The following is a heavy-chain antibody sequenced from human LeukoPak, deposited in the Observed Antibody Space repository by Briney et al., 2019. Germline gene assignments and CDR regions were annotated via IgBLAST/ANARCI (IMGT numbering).Heavy chain of an antibody. J-gene: IGHJ4*02. Sequence: SGPTLVKPTQTLTLTCTFSGFSLSDYRVGVGWIRQPPGKALEWLALIYYDGDKRYNPSLKSRLTIAKDSSKNQVVLTMTNMDPVDTATYFCAHSFGFYGYFRGYLHWGQGTLVTVSS. CDR1: GFSLSDYRVG. D-gene: IGHD3-22*01. CDR3: AHSFGFYGYFRGYLH. CDR2: IYYDGDK. V-gene: IGHV2-5*02.